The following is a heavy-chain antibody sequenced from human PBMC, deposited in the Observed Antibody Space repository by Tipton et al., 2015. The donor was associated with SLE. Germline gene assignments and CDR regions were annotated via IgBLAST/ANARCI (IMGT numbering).Heavy chain of an antibody. J-gene: IGHJ5*02. CDR3: ARDRGIAARPGWFDP. D-gene: IGHD6-6*01. V-gene: IGHV3-21*01. CDR2: ISSSSSYI. CDR1: GGSFSGYY. Sequence: LSLTCAVYGGSFSGYYWNWVRQAPGKGLEWVSSISSSSSYIYYADSVKGRFTISRDNAKNSLYLQMNSLRAEDTAVYYCARDRGIAARPGWFDPWGQGTLVTVSS.